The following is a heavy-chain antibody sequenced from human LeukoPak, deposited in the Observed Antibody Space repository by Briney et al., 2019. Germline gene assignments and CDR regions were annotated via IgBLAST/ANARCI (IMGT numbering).Heavy chain of an antibody. V-gene: IGHV3-30*18. CDR3: AKDLGRYRNNYFDY. J-gene: IGHJ4*02. Sequence: GGFLRLSCAASGFTFSTYGMHWVRQAPGKGLEWVAVISFDGSAKYYADSVKGRFTISRDNSKNTLYLQMNSLRVEDTAAYYCAKDLGRYRNNYFDYWGQGTLVTVSS. CDR1: GFTFSTYG. D-gene: IGHD1-26*01. CDR2: ISFDGSAK.